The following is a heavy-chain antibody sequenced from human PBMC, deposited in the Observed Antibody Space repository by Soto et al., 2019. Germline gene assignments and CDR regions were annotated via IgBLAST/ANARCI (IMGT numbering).Heavy chain of an antibody. V-gene: IGHV3-21*01. J-gene: IGHJ6*02. D-gene: IGHD3-3*01. Sequence: PGGSLRLSCAASGFTFSSYSMNWVRQAPGKGLEWVSSISSSSSYIYYADSVKGRFTISRDNAKNSLYLQMNSLRAEDTAVYYCARDEIYEFWSGRVYGMDVWGQGTTVTVSS. CDR3: ARDEIYEFWSGRVYGMDV. CDR2: ISSSSSYI. CDR1: GFTFSSYS.